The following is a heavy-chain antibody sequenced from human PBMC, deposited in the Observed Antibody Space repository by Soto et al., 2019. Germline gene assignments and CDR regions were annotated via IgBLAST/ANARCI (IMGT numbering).Heavy chain of an antibody. D-gene: IGHD1-26*01. CDR3: ARDAIVGATYYSYYDMDV. CDR2: INPNSGGT. CDR1: GYTFTGYY. J-gene: IGHJ6*02. Sequence: GASVKVSCKASGYTFTGYYMHWVRQAPGQGLEWMGWINPNSGGTNYAQKFQGWVTMTRDTSISTAYMELSRLRSDDTAVYYCARDAIVGATYYSYYDMDVWGQGTTVTVSS. V-gene: IGHV1-2*04.